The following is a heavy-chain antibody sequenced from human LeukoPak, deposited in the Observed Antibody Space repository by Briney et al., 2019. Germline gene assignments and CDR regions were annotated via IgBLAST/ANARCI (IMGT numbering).Heavy chain of an antibody. CDR2: IYYSGST. Sequence: PSETLSLTCTVSGGSISSHYWSWIRQPPGKGLEWTGYIYYSGSTNYNPSLKSRVTISVDTSKNQFSLKLSSATAADTAVYYCARVLISGRWLHRYYFDYWGQGTLVTVSS. CDR3: ARVLISGRWLHRYYFDY. CDR1: GGSISSHY. V-gene: IGHV4-59*11. J-gene: IGHJ4*02. D-gene: IGHD5-24*01.